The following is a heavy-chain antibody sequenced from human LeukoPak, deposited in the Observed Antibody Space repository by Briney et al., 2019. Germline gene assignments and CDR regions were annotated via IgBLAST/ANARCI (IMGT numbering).Heavy chain of an antibody. CDR3: ASWGLGSSWFY. V-gene: IGHV3-21*01. CDR1: GFTFSGYS. Sequence: GGSLRLACAASGFTFSGYSMNWVRRAPGKGLEWVSSITSSSSYIYYADSVKGRFTISRDNAKNSLYLQMNSLRAEDTAVYYCASWGLGSSWFYWGQGTLVTVSS. CDR2: ITSSSSYI. D-gene: IGHD6-13*01. J-gene: IGHJ4*02.